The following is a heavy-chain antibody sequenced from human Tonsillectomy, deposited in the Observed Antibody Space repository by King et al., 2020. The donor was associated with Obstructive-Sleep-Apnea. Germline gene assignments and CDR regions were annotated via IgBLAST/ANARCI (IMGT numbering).Heavy chain of an antibody. J-gene: IGHJ4*02. CDR3: ARIGYYYDSSGYYSVYFAR. D-gene: IGHD3-22*01. V-gene: IGHV2-26*01. CDR1: GFSLSNGRMG. CDR2: IFSNDEK. Sequence: TLQESGPVLVKPTETLTLTCTVSGFSLSNGRMGVSWIRQPPGKALEWLAHIFSNDEKSYSTSLRSRLTISKDTSKSQVDLTMTNMDPLDTATYYCARIGYYYDSSGYYSVYFARWGQGTLVTVSS.